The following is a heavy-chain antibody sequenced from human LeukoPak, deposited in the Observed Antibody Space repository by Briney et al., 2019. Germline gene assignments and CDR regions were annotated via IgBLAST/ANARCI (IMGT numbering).Heavy chain of an antibody. CDR1: GFTFSSYA. D-gene: IGHD1-7*01. J-gene: IGHJ4*02. V-gene: IGHV3-23*01. Sequence: GGSLRLSCAASGFTFSSYAMSWVRQAPGKGLEWVSAISGSGGSTYYADSVKGRFATSRDNSKNTLYLQMNSLRAEDTAVYYCAKDGSTSLNWNYVSFWNYWGQGTLVTVPS. CDR2: ISGSGGST. CDR3: AKDGSTSLNWNYVSFWNY.